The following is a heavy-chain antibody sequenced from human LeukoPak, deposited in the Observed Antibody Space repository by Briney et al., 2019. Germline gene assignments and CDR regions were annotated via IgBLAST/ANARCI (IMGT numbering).Heavy chain of an antibody. CDR3: ATKEFSGWYFVY. D-gene: IGHD6-19*01. CDR1: GFTFSSYS. J-gene: IGHJ4*02. V-gene: IGHV3-21*01. Sequence: GGSLRLSCAASGFTFSSYSMNWVRQAPGKGLEWASSISSRSSYIYYADSVKGRFTFSRDNAKNSLYLQMNSLRAEDTAVYYCATKEFSGWYFVYWGQGTLVTVSS. CDR2: ISSRSSYI.